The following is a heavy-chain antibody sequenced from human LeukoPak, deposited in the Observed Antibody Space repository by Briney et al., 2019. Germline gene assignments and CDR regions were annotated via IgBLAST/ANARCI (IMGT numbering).Heavy chain of an antibody. Sequence: GASVKVSCKASGYTFTGYYMHWVRQAPGQGLEWMGWINPNSGGTYYAQKFQGRVTMTRDTSISTAYMELSRLRSDDTAVYYCARATGGYYDYFDYWGQGTLVTVSS. V-gene: IGHV1-2*02. CDR3: ARATGGYYDYFDY. J-gene: IGHJ4*02. CDR2: INPNSGGT. CDR1: GYTFTGYY. D-gene: IGHD3-22*01.